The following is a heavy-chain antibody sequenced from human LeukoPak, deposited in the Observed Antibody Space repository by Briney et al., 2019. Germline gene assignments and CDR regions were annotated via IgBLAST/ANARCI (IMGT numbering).Heavy chain of an antibody. CDR1: GFTFSSYG. Sequence: QSGGSLRLSCAASGFTFSSYGMHWVRQAPGKGLEWVAVIWYDGSNKYYADSVKGRFTISRDNSKNTLYLQMNSLRAGDTAVYYCARDRYYYDSSGYLDYWGQGTLVTVSS. V-gene: IGHV3-33*01. J-gene: IGHJ4*02. CDR2: IWYDGSNK. CDR3: ARDRYYYDSSGYLDY. D-gene: IGHD3-22*01.